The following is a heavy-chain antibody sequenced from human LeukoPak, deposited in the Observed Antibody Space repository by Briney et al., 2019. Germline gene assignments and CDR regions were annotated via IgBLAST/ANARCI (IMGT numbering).Heavy chain of an antibody. CDR2: IIPIFGTA. Sequence: SVKVSCKASGGTFSSYAISWVRQAPGQGLEWMGGIIPIFGTANYAQKFQGRVTITADESTSTAYMELSSLRSEDTAVYYCVTDRFSLDYYYGMDVWGQGTTVTVSS. V-gene: IGHV1-69*13. D-gene: IGHD3-16*01. J-gene: IGHJ6*02. CDR3: VTDRFSLDYYYGMDV. CDR1: GGTFSSYA.